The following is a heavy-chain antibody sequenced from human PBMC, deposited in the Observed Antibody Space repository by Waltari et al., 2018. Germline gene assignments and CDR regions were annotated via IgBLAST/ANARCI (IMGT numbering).Heavy chain of an antibody. Sequence: QVQLQQWGAGLLKPSETLSLTCAVYIGSFSDYYWTWIRQPPGKWLEWIGEINHNGNTNYSPSLKSRVTISVDTSKNQFSLNLISVTAADTAVYYCARVGGAANSWGQGTLVTVSS. V-gene: IGHV4-34*01. CDR1: IGSFSDYY. CDR3: ARVGGAANS. J-gene: IGHJ4*02. D-gene: IGHD1-26*01. CDR2: INHNGNT.